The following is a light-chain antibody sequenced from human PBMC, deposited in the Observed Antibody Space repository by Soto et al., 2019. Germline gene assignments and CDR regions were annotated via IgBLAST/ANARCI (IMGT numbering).Light chain of an antibody. CDR3: ATWDDTLRSWV. V-gene: IGLV1-44*01. J-gene: IGLJ3*02. Sequence: QSVLTQPPSASGTSGQRVTISCSGSNSNIGTNAVNWYQQIPGTAPKLLIYNNNQRPSGVPDRFSGSKSGTSASLTISGLHSDDEADYPCATWDDTLRSWVFGGGTKVTVL. CDR2: NNN. CDR1: NSNIGTNA.